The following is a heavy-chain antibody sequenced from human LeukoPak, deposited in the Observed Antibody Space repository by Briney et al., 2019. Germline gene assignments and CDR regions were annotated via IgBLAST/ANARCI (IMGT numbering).Heavy chain of an antibody. V-gene: IGHV4-61*02. CDR3: ARGYYYRT. CDR2: IYADGSS. J-gene: IGHJ4*02. Sequence: SETLSLTCTVSGGSVGSDNSYWNWIRQPAGKGLEWIGRIYADGSSTYNPSLKSRVTILVDTSKNQFTLRLTTMTAADTAVYYCARGYYYRTWGLGTLVTVSS. D-gene: IGHD3-10*01. CDR1: GGSVGSDNSY.